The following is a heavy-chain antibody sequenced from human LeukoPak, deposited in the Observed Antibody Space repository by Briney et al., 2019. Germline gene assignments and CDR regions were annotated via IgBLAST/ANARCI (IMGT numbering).Heavy chain of an antibody. D-gene: IGHD2-15*01. J-gene: IGHJ4*02. V-gene: IGHV3-64D*09. CDR3: VKDYCSGGSCYSY. CDR1: GFTFSSYA. Sequence: PGGSLRLSCSASGFTFSSYAMHWVRQAPGKGLEYVSAISSNGGSTYYADSVKGRFTISRDNSKNTLYLQMSSLRAEDTAVHYCVKDYCSGGSCYSYWGQGTLVTVSS. CDR2: ISSNGGST.